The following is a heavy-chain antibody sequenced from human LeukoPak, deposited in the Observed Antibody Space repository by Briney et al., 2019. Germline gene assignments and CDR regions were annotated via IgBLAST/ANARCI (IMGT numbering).Heavy chain of an antibody. CDR1: GFTFSAYG. V-gene: IGHV3-23*01. CDR3: AKDMRGVVLVPRAYYFDS. Sequence: GGSLRLSCVGSGFTFSAYGMSWVRQAPGKGLESVSSISGSDGATSYADSVKGRFTISRDNSKNTLCLQMNSLRAEDTAVYYCAKDMRGVVLVPRAYYFDSWGQGTLVTVSS. J-gene: IGHJ4*02. D-gene: IGHD2-8*02. CDR2: ISGSDGAT.